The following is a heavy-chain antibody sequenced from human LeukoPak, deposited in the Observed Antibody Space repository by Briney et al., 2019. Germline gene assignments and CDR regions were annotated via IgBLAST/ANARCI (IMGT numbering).Heavy chain of an antibody. V-gene: IGHV1-2*02. CDR3: ARAPPHYYGSGSYLWYFDY. CDR2: INPNSGGT. Sequence: ASVKVSCKASGYTFTSYSINWVRQAPGQGLEWMGWINPNSGGTNYAQKFQGRVTMTRDTSISTAYMELSRLRSDDTAVYYCARAPPHYYGSGSYLWYFDYWGQGTLVTVSS. CDR1: GYTFTSYS. J-gene: IGHJ4*02. D-gene: IGHD3-10*01.